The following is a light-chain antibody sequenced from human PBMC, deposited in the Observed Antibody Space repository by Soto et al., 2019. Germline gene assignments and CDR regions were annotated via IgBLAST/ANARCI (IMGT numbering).Light chain of an antibody. CDR3: QQYDSYSSGP. Sequence: DIQMTHSPSSLSASVGDRVTITCRASQTISSWLAWYQQKPGKAPKVLIFDASSLKTGVPSRFSGSGSGTEFTLTISNLQPDDFATYYCQQYDSYSSGPFGQGTKVDIK. J-gene: IGKJ1*01. CDR2: DAS. V-gene: IGKV1-5*01. CDR1: QTISSW.